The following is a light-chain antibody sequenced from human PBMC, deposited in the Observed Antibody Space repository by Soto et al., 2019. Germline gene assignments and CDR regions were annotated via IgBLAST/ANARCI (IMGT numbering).Light chain of an antibody. CDR1: QSVSSSY. CDR3: QQYGSSPRYT. CDR2: GAA. Sequence: EIVLTQSPGTLSLSPGERATLSCRASQSVSSSYLAWYQQKPGQAPRLLIYGAASRATGIPDRFSGSGSGTDFHLTISRLEPEDVALYYCQQYGSSPRYTFGQGTKLEIK. J-gene: IGKJ2*01. V-gene: IGKV3-20*01.